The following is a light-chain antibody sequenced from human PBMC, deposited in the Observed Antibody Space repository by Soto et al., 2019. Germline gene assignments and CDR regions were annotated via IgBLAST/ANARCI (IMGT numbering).Light chain of an antibody. CDR1: QTIGNY. V-gene: IGKV1-39*01. J-gene: IGKJ2*01. Sequence: DIQMTQSPSSLSASVGDRVTITCRASQTIGNYLNWYHQKPGKPPKLLIYGISTLQSGVPSRFSGSGSGTDFTLTISSLQPEDFATYYCQQSFNTPYTFGQGTELEVK. CDR2: GIS. CDR3: QQSFNTPYT.